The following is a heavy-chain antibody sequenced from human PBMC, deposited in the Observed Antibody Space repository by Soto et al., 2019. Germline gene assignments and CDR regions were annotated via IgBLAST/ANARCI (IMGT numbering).Heavy chain of an antibody. Sequence: SETLSLTCTVSGGSISSYYWSWIRQPPGKGLEWIGYIYYSGSTNYNPSLKSRVTISVDTSKNQFSLKLSSVTAADTAVYYCASVAAAGVNYDYYGMDVWGQGTTVTVSS. CDR3: ASVAAAGVNYDYYGMDV. CDR2: IYYSGST. D-gene: IGHD6-13*01. V-gene: IGHV4-59*01. J-gene: IGHJ6*02. CDR1: GGSISSYY.